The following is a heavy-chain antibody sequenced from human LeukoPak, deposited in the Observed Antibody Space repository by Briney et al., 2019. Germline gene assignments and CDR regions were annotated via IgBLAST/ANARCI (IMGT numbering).Heavy chain of an antibody. Sequence: GGSLRLSCAASGFTFSTYWMNWVHQAPGRGLEWVASIKDDGSEKNYVDSVKGRFTISRNNANKSLCLQMNRLRAEDTAVYYCAKLSGSGYYDSSANYLLTEYFQHWGQGTLVSVSS. J-gene: IGHJ1*01. CDR3: AKLSGSGYYDSSANYLLTEYFQH. D-gene: IGHD3-22*01. V-gene: IGHV3-7*05. CDR1: GFTFSTYW. CDR2: IKDDGSEK.